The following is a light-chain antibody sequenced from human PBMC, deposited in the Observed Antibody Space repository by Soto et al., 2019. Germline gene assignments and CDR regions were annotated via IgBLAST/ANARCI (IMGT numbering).Light chain of an antibody. CDR2: DVS. J-gene: IGLJ1*01. V-gene: IGLV2-11*01. CDR3: CSYAGSYTFV. Sequence: QSALTQPRSVSGSPGQSVTISCTGTSSDVGGYNHVSWYQQHPGKVPKLIIYDVSKRPSGVPDRFSGSKSGNTASLTISGLQAEDEAGYYCCSYAGSYTFVFGIGTKVTVL. CDR1: SSDVGGYNH.